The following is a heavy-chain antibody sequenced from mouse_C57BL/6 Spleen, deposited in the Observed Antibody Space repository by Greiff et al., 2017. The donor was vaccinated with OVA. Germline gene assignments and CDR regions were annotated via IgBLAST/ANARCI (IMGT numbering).Heavy chain of an antibody. V-gene: IGHV1-50*01. Sequence: QVQLQQPGAELVKPGASVKLSCKASGYTFTSYWMQWVKQRPGQGLEWIGEIDPSDSYTNYNQKFKGKATLTVDTSSSTAYMQLSSLTSEDSAVYYCARKDYGNYVRYFDVWGTGTTVTVSS. J-gene: IGHJ1*03. CDR2: IDPSDSYT. D-gene: IGHD2-1*01. CDR3: ARKDYGNYVRYFDV. CDR1: GYTFTSYW.